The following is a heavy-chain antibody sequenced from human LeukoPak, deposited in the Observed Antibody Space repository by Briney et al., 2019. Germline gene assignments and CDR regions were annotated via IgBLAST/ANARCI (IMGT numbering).Heavy chain of an antibody. Sequence: GGSLRLSCAASGFSLSAYAMSWVRQAPGKGLEWVSVISGGGGISYYADSVEGRFTISRDNSNNTLYLRMNSLRAEDTAIYYCARDWPGFDSYYYYYMDVWGKGTTVTVSS. D-gene: IGHD3-9*01. J-gene: IGHJ6*03. CDR1: GFSLSAYA. V-gene: IGHV3-23*01. CDR2: ISGGGGIS. CDR3: ARDWPGFDSYYYYYMDV.